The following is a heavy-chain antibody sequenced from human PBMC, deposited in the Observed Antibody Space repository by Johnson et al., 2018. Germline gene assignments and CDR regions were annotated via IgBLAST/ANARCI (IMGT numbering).Heavy chain of an antibody. D-gene: IGHD2-2*02. CDR2: IYYSGST. V-gene: IGHV4-59*01. CDR1: GGSISSYY. Sequence: QVQLQESGPGLVKPSETLSLTCTVSGGSISSYYWSWIRQPPGKGLEWIGYIYYSGSTNYNPSLKSRVTISVDTSKNQFSLKLSSVTAADTALYYCAGYCSSITFYTGTFDYWGQGSLVIVSS. CDR3: AGYCSSITFYTGTFDY. J-gene: IGHJ4*02.